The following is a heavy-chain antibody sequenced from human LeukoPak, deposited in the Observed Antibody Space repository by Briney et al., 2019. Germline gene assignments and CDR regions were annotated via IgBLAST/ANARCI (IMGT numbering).Heavy chain of an antibody. D-gene: IGHD3-16*02. CDR3: ARPPTDYDYVWGSYRYEDY. Sequence: GRSLRLSCAASGFTFSSYGMHWVRQAPGKGLEWVAVISYDGSNKYYADSVKGRFTISRDNSKNTLYLQMNSLRAEDTAVYYCARPPTDYDYVWGSYRYEDYWGQGTLVTVSS. CDR2: ISYDGSNK. J-gene: IGHJ4*02. CDR1: GFTFSSYG. V-gene: IGHV3-30*03.